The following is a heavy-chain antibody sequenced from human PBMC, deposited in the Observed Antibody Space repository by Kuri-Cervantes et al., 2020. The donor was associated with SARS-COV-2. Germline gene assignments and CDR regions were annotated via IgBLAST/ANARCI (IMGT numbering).Heavy chain of an antibody. J-gene: IGHJ6*03. CDR3: ARVNIELVLPTPQVYFYMDV. CDR1: GGSISNDH. CDR2: IYTSGTA. D-gene: IGHD2/OR15-2a*01. V-gene: IGHV4-4*07. Sequence: GSLRLSCTVSGGSISNDHWSWIRQPAGKGLEWIGRIYTSGTANYNPSLRTRVTMSIDTSKNQFSLRLSFVTAADTAVYYCARVNIELVLPTPQVYFYMDVWGKGTTVTVSS.